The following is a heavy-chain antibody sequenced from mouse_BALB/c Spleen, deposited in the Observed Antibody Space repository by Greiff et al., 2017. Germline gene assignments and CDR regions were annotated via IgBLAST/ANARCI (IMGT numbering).Heavy chain of an antibody. D-gene: IGHD1-1*01. CDR1: GYSFTGYY. CDR3: ARGDYYGSSYGYAMDY. CDR2: ISCYNGAT. V-gene: IGHV1S34*01. Sequence: LVKTGASVKISCKASGYSFTGYYMHWVKQSHGKSLEWIGYISCYNGATSYNQKFKGKATFTVDTSSSTAYMQFNSLTSEDSAVYYCARGDYYGSSYGYAMDYWGQGTSVTVSS. J-gene: IGHJ4*01.